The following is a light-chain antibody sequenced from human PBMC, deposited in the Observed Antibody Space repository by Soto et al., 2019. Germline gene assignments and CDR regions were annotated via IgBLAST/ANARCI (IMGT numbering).Light chain of an antibody. CDR3: QQRSNWPRGLT. CDR1: QSVSSY. Sequence: EIVLTQSPATLSLSPGERATLSCRASQSVSSYLAWYQQKPGQAPRLLIYDASNRATGIPARFSGSGSGTGFTLTISSLEPEDFAVYYCQQRSNWPRGLTFGGGTKVEIK. V-gene: IGKV3-11*01. CDR2: DAS. J-gene: IGKJ4*01.